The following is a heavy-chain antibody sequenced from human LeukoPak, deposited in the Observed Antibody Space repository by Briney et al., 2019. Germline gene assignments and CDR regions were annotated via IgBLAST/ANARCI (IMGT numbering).Heavy chain of an antibody. Sequence: GGSLRLSCAASGFTFSSYSLNWVRQAPGKGLEWVSFISSSSSYIYYADSAKGRFTISRDNAKNSLYLQMNSLRADDTAVYYCARDKLSSITSGGTGIDYWGQGTLVTVSS. CDR1: GFTFSSYS. D-gene: IGHD6-13*01. CDR3: ARDKLSSITSGGTGIDY. J-gene: IGHJ4*02. V-gene: IGHV3-21*01. CDR2: ISSSSSYI.